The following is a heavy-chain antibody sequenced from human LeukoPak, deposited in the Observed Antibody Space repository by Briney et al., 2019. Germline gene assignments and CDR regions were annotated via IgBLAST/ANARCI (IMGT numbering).Heavy chain of an antibody. CDR2: ISGSGGST. Sequence: TGGSLRLSCAASGFTFTTYAMAWVRQAPGKGLEWVSAISGSGGSTYYADSVKGRFTISRDNSKNTLYLQMKSLRAEDTALYYCAKDLSYGMDVWGQGTTVTVSS. V-gene: IGHV3-23*01. CDR1: GFTFTTYA. J-gene: IGHJ6*02. D-gene: IGHD3-9*01. CDR3: AKDLSYGMDV.